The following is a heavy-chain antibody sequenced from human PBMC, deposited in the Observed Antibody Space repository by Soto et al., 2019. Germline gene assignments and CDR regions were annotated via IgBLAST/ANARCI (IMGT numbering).Heavy chain of an antibody. V-gene: IGHV3-23*01. D-gene: IGHD3-10*01. CDR1: GFTLQNYA. CDR2: LIGGHYGT. CDR3: AKGKSTGDIDWFDP. Sequence: GGSLRLSCTASGFTLQNYAMAWVRQAPGKGLGWVSPLIGGHYGTAYSYSGKGRFTVSRDNSKNCLYLQMNSLGVEDTAMYFCAKGKSTGDIDWFDPWGQGSLVTVSS. J-gene: IGHJ5*02.